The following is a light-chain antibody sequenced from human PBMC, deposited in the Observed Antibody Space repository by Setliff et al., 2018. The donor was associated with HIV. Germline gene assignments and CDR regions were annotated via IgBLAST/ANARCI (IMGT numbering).Light chain of an antibody. CDR3: QQYNNWPLT. Sequence: EIVMMQSPATLSVSPGERATLSCRASQSVSSNLAWYQQKAGQAPRLLIYGASTRAIGIPARFSGSGSGTEFTLTISSLQSEDFAVFYCQQYNNWPLTFGGGTKVDIK. CDR1: QSVSSN. V-gene: IGKV3-15*01. CDR2: GAS. J-gene: IGKJ4*01.